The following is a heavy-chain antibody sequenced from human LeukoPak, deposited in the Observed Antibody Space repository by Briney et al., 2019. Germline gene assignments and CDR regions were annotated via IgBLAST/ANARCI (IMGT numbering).Heavy chain of an antibody. D-gene: IGHD3-10*01. CDR2: IFYTGNS. V-gene: IGHV4-39*01. J-gene: IGHJ4*02. Sequence: SETLSLTCWVSGVYFGSRGCYGGWISKPPGKGLKWIGSIFYTGNSYSNPSLHSRVTISADTSKNQFSLKLQFVTAADTAVYYCARLGASLVWDSGSFPDSWGQGTLVTVTS. CDR1: GVYFGSRGCY. CDR3: ARLGASLVWDSGSFPDS.